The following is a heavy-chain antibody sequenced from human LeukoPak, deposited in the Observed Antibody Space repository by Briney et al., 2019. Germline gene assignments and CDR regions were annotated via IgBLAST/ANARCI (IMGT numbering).Heavy chain of an antibody. CDR3: SRENGAFSPFGY. D-gene: IGHD2-8*01. CDR2: ISLSGLT. Sequence: PSGTLSLTCGVSGGSISNTNWWSWVRQPPGQGLEWIGEISLSGLTNYNPYLKSRVTVSLDKSKNHLSLNLTSVTAADTAVYYCSRENGAFSPFGYWGQGTLVTVPS. CDR1: GGSISNTNW. V-gene: IGHV4-4*02. J-gene: IGHJ4*02.